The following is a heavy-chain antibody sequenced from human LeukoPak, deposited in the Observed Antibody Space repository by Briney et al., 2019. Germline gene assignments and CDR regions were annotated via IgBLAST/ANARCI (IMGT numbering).Heavy chain of an antibody. CDR1: GGSFSGYY. CDR2: IYYSGST. CDR3: ARHSADKQWLPWIDY. V-gene: IGHV4-59*08. J-gene: IGHJ4*02. Sequence: SETLSLTCAVYGGSFSGYYWSWIRQPPGKGLEWIGYIYYSGSTNYNPSLKSRVTISVDTSKNQFSLKLSSVTAADTAVYYCARHSADKQWLPWIDYWGQGTLVTVSS. D-gene: IGHD6-19*01.